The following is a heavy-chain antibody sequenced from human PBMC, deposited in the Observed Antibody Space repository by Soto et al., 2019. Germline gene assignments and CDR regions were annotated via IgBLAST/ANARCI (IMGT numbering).Heavy chain of an antibody. Sequence: GGSLRLSCAASGFTFSNAWMNWVRQAPGKGLEWVGRIKSKTDGGTTDHAAPVKGRFTISRDDSKNTLYLQMNSLKTEDTAVYYCTTDPQLWLVVDYWGQGTLVTVSS. CDR3: TTDPQLWLVVDY. V-gene: IGHV3-15*07. D-gene: IGHD5-18*01. J-gene: IGHJ4*02. CDR2: IKSKTDGGTT. CDR1: GFTFSNAW.